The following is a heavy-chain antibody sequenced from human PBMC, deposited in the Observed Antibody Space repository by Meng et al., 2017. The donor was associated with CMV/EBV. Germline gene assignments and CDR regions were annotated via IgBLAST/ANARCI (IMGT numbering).Heavy chain of an antibody. Sequence: GALRLSCAVYGGSFSGYYLSWIRQAPGKGLEWVSYISSSGSTIYYADSVKGRFTISRNNAKNSLYLQMNSLRAEDTAVYYCARDPAKVVPAAIPYYYYGMDVWGQGTTVTVSS. CDR1: GGSFSGYY. CDR2: ISSSGSTI. D-gene: IGHD2-2*02. J-gene: IGHJ6*02. V-gene: IGHV3-11*04. CDR3: ARDPAKVVPAAIPYYYYGMDV.